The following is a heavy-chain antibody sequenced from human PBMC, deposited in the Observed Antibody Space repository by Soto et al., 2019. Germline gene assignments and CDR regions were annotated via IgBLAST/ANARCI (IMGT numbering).Heavy chain of an antibody. CDR1: GFTFSNAW. CDR2: IKGEADGGTT. D-gene: IGHD3-22*01. J-gene: IGHJ4*02. V-gene: IGHV3-15*01. CDR3: TTGLSNGYYNFDY. Sequence: PGGSRRLSCAASGFTFSNAWMSWVRQAPGKGLEWVGRIKGEADGGTTDYAAPVKGRITISRDHSKDTLYLHMNSLKTEDTAVYYCTTGLSNGYYNFDYWGQGTPVTVSS.